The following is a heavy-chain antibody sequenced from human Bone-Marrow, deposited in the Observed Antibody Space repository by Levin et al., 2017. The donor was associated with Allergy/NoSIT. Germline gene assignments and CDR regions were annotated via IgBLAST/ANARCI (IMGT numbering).Heavy chain of an antibody. CDR1: GFTFSSYA. CDR3: AKQFNEWLQSGWFDP. V-gene: IGHV3-23*01. D-gene: IGHD5-24*01. J-gene: IGHJ5*02. Sequence: SGGSLRLSCVASGFTFSSYAMSWVRQAPGQGLEWVSSIDNSGGSTDYEDSVRGRFTISRDNSKNTLHLQINNLRAEDTAIYYCAKQFNEWLQSGWFDPWGQGTLVSVSS. CDR2: IDNSGGST.